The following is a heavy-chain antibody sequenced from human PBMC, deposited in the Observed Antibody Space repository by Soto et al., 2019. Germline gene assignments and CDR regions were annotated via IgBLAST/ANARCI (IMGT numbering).Heavy chain of an antibody. V-gene: IGHV3-64*01. CDR1: GFTFSSYA. D-gene: IGHD3-3*01. CDR3: ARDLLYDFWSGYSLRFGMDV. Sequence: PGGSLRLSCAASGFTFSSYAMHWVRQAPGKGLEFVSAISSNGGSTDYANSVKGRFTISRDNSKNTLYLQMNSLRAEDTAVYYCARDLLYDFWSGYSLRFGMDVWGQGTTVTVSS. J-gene: IGHJ6*02. CDR2: ISSNGGST.